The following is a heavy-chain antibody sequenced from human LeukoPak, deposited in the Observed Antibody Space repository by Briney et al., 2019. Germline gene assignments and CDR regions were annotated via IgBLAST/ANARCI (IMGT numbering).Heavy chain of an antibody. V-gene: IGHV3-30*03. CDR3: ARDWNYGVFDY. CDR2: ISYDGSNK. J-gene: IGHJ4*02. D-gene: IGHD1-7*01. CDR1: GFTFSSYS. Sequence: GGSLRLSCAASGFTFSSYSMNWVRQAPGKGLEWVAVISYDGSNKYYADSVKGRFTISRDNSKNTLYLQMNSLRAEDTAVYYCARDWNYGVFDYWGQGTLVTVSS.